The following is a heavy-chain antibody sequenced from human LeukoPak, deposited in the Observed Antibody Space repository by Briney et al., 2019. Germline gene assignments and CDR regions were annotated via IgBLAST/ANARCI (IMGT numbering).Heavy chain of an antibody. Sequence: SVKVSCKASGYTFTGYYMHWVRQAPGQGLERMGWINPNSGGTNYAQKFQGRVTMTRDTSISTAYMELSRLRSDDTAVYYCARNFYFDSSGYYHYWGQGTLVTVSS. CDR1: GYTFTGYY. CDR3: ARNFYFDSSGYYHY. J-gene: IGHJ4*02. D-gene: IGHD3-22*01. CDR2: INPNSGGT. V-gene: IGHV1-2*02.